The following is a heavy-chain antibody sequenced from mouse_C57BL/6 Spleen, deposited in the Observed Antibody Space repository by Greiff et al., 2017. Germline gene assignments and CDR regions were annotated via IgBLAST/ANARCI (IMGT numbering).Heavy chain of an antibody. V-gene: IGHV1-81*01. CDR3: AREDSNYVFAY. Sequence: VHLVESGAELARPGASVKLSCKASGYTFTSYGISWVKQRTGQGLEWIGEIYPRSGNTYYNEKFKGKATLTADKSSSTAYMELRSLTSEDSAVYFCAREDSNYVFAYWGQGTLVTVAA. CDR1: GYTFTSYG. CDR2: IYPRSGNT. J-gene: IGHJ3*01. D-gene: IGHD2-5*01.